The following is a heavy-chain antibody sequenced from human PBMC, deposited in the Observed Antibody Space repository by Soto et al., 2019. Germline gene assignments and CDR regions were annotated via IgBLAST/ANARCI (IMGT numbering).Heavy chain of an antibody. D-gene: IGHD2-21*02. J-gene: IGHJ4*02. Sequence: QVQLVQSGAEVKKPGASVKVSCKASGYTFTSYGISWVRQALGQGLEWMGWISADDGNRNYAQSLQGRVTMTTDTSTSTAYMELRGLRSDDTAVFYCARDIARGDSERRYFDHWGQGTLVNVSS. V-gene: IGHV1-18*01. CDR2: ISADDGNR. CDR3: ARDIARGDSERRYFDH. CDR1: GYTFTSYG.